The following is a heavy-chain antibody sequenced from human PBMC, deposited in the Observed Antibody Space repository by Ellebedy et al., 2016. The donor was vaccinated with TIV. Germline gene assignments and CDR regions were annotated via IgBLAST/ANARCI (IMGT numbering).Heavy chain of an antibody. V-gene: IGHV4-59*12. CDR3: ARDHSSTGYLRFDY. Sequence: SETLSLTCTVSGGSISSYYWSWIRQPPGKGLEWIGYIYYSGSTNYNPSLKSRVTISVDTSKNQFSLQLNSVTPEDTAVYFCARDHSSTGYLRFDYWGQGTLVSVSS. D-gene: IGHD3-9*01. J-gene: IGHJ4*02. CDR2: IYYSGST. CDR1: GGSISSYY.